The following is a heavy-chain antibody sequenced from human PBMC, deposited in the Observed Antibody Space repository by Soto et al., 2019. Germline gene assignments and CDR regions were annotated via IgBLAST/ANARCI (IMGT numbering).Heavy chain of an antibody. D-gene: IGHD3-3*01. V-gene: IGHV4-39*01. J-gene: IGHJ5*02. CDR1: GGSISSTGYY. Sequence: QLQLQESGPGLVKPSETLSLTCTVSGGSISSTGYYWGWIRQPPGKGLEWIGSIYYSGNTYYNPSLKSRVTRSVDTSKKQFSLKLSSVTAADTAVYYCARRTIFGVVKGWFDPWGQGTLVTVSS. CDR3: ARRTIFGVVKGWFDP. CDR2: IYYSGNT.